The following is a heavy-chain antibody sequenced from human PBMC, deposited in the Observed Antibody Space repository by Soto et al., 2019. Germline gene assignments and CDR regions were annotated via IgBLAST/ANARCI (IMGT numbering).Heavy chain of an antibody. V-gene: IGHV1-18*01. J-gene: IGHJ4*02. CDR1: GYTFTTYG. CDR3: ARRRYGDY. CDR2: ISAHNDNT. Sequence: QVHLVQSGAEVRKPGASVKVSCKGSGYTFTTYGITWVRQAPGQGLEWMGWISAHNDNTNYAQKIQGRVTVTRDTSTSTAYMELRNLRSDDTAVYYCARRRYGDYWGQGALVTVSS. D-gene: IGHD1-1*01.